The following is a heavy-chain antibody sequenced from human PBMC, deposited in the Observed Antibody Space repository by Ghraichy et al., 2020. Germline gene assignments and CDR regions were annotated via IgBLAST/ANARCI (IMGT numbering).Heavy chain of an antibody. V-gene: IGHV3-23*01. J-gene: IGHJ4*02. D-gene: IGHD2-15*01. Sequence: GSLRLSCAASGFTFSSYAMSWVRQAPGKGLEWVSAISGSGGSTYYADSVKGRFTISRDNSKNTLYLQMNSLRAEDTAVYYCAKDPGYCSGGSCNDYWGQGTLVTVSS. CDR2: ISGSGGST. CDR3: AKDPGYCSGGSCNDY. CDR1: GFTFSSYA.